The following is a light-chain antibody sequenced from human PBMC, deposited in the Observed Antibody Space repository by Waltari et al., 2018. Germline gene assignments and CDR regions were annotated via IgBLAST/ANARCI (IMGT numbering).Light chain of an antibody. CDR1: QRVSSN. V-gene: IGKV3-15*01. CDR3: QQYNKWPPWT. CDR2: GAS. J-gene: IGKJ1*01. Sequence: EIVMTQSPATLSVSPGERATLSCRASQRVSSNLAWYQQKPGQAPRLLINGASTRATGIPARFSGSGSGTEFTLTISSLQSEDFAVYYCQQYNKWPPWTFGQGTKVEIK.